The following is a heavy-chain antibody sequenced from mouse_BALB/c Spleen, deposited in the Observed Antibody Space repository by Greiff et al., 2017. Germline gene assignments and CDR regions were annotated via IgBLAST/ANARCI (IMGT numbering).Heavy chain of an antibody. D-gene: IGHD2-10*02. CDR1: GFTFSSFG. V-gene: IGHV5-17*02. Sequence: EVKLVESGGGLVQPGGSRKLSCAASGFTFSSFGMHWVRQAPEKGLEWVAYISSGSSTIYYADTVKGRFTISRDNPKNTLFLQMTSLRSEDTAMYYCARQYGEPYWYFDVWGAGTTVTVSS. CDR2: ISSGSSTI. J-gene: IGHJ1*01. CDR3: ARQYGEPYWYFDV.